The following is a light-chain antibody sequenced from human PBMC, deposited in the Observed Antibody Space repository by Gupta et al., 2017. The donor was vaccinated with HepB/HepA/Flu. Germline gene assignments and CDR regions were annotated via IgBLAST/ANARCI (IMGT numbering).Light chain of an antibody. CDR1: RSVLYSSNNKNY. CDR3: QQYNSTPWT. J-gene: IGKJ1*01. V-gene: IGKV4-1*01. CDR2: WAS. Sequence: DIVMTQSPDSLAECLGERATINCKSSRSVLYSSNNKNYLAWYQQKPGQPPKLLIYWASTREFGVPDRFSGSGSGTDFTFTISSLQAEDVAVYYCQQYNSTPWTFGQGTKVEIK.